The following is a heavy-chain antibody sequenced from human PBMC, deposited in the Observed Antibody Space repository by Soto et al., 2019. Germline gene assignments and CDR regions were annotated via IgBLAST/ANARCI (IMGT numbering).Heavy chain of an antibody. J-gene: IGHJ5*02. CDR1: GYSFTSYW. CDR2: IYPGDSDT. Sequence: GESLKLSCKGSGYSFTSYWIGWVRQMPGKGLEWMGIIYPGDSDTRYSPSFQGQVTISADKSISTAYLQWSSLKASDTAMYYCARGYCSGGSCYGSQVDLWGQGTLVTVSS. CDR3: ARGYCSGGSCYGSQVDL. D-gene: IGHD2-15*01. V-gene: IGHV5-51*01.